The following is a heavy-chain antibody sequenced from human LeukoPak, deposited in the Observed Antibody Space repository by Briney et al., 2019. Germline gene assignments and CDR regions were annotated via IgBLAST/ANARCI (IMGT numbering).Heavy chain of an antibody. Sequence: SVKVSCKASGGTFSSYAISWVRQAPGRRHEWMGRIIPILGIANYAQKFQGRVTITADKSTSTAYMELSSLRSEDTAVYYCARGSSWTKTEYYYYYGMDVWGQGTTVTVSS. V-gene: IGHV1-69*04. CDR3: ARGSSWTKTEYYYYYGMDV. CDR2: IIPILGIA. CDR1: GGTFSSYA. D-gene: IGHD6-13*01. J-gene: IGHJ6*02.